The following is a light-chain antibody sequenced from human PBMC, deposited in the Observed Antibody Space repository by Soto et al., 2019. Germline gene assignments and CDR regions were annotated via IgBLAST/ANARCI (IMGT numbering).Light chain of an antibody. CDR3: AAWDDSLNTYV. J-gene: IGLJ1*01. Sequence: QSVLTQPTSASGTPGQRVTMSCSGSSFTIGTNNVNWYQQLPGTAPKLLIYSNNQRPSGVPDRFSGSKSGTSASLAISGLQSEDEADYYCAAWDDSLNTYVFGSGTKVTVL. V-gene: IGLV1-44*01. CDR1: SFTIGTNN. CDR2: SNN.